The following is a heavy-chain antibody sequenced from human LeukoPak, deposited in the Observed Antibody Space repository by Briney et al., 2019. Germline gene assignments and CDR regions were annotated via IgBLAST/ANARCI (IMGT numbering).Heavy chain of an antibody. Sequence: SETLSLTCTVSGASIRSHYWSWIRQPPGKGLEWIGNIYYNGRTYYSPSLKSRGTISVDTSNNQFSLKLSSVTAADTAVYYCARITDRTIFGEIMHGFDIWGQGTPVTVSS. CDR3: ARITDRTIFGEIMHGFDI. CDR2: IYYNGRT. CDR1: GASIRSHY. V-gene: IGHV4-59*04. D-gene: IGHD3-3*01. J-gene: IGHJ3*02.